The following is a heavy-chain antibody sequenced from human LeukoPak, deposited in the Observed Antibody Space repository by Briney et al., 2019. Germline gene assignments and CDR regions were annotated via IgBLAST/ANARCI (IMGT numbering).Heavy chain of an antibody. CDR3: AKDNSDIAGSVALWYFDY. Sequence: PGGSLRLSCAASGFTFSSYGMHWVRQAPGKGLEWVAVISYDGSNKYYADSVKGRFTISRDNSKNTLYLQMNSLRAEDTAVYYCAKDNSDIAGSVALWYFDYWGQGTLVTVSS. CDR1: GFTFSSYG. D-gene: IGHD5-12*01. J-gene: IGHJ4*02. V-gene: IGHV3-30*18. CDR2: ISYDGSNK.